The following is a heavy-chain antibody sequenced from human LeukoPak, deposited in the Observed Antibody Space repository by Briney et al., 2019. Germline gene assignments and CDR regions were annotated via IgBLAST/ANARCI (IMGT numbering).Heavy chain of an antibody. CDR3: ARGRVPIYYDFWSGYYPYFDY. D-gene: IGHD3-3*01. J-gene: IGHJ4*02. CDR2: IIPIFGTA. V-gene: IGHV1-69*05. Sequence: SVKVSCKASGGTFSSYAISWVRQAPGQGLEWMGGIIPIFGTANYAQKFQGRVTITTDESTSTAYMELSSLRSEDTAVYYCARGRVPIYYDFWSGYYPYFDYWGQGTLVTVSS. CDR1: GGTFSSYA.